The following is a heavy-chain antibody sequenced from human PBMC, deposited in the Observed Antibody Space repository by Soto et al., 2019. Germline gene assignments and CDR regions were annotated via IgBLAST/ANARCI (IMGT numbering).Heavy chain of an antibody. J-gene: IGHJ6*02. D-gene: IGHD2-2*03. CDR3: EREEVSQWIIKGYYGMDV. V-gene: IGHV4-34*01. CDR2: INHSGST. Sequence: KTAEALSLTCAVYGGSFSGYYWSWIRQPPGKGLEWIGGINHSGSTNYNASVKRRGTISVETSKNPFSLKLSSVTAADTAAYYGEREEVSQWIIKGYYGMDVWGHGTPVTVSS. CDR1: GGSFSGYY.